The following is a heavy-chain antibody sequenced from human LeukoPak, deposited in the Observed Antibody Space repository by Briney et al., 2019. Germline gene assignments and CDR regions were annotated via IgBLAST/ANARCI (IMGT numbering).Heavy chain of an antibody. D-gene: IGHD1-26*01. CDR3: ARTIVGATMALDY. J-gene: IGHJ4*02. CDR1: GGSISSGSYY. CDR2: IYYSGST. Sequence: SQTLSLTCTVSGGSISSGSYYWSWIRQPAGKGLEWIGYIYYSGSTYYNPSLKSRVTISVDTSKNQFSLKLSSVTAADTAVYYCARTIVGATMALDYWGQGTLVTVSS. V-gene: IGHV4-30-4*08.